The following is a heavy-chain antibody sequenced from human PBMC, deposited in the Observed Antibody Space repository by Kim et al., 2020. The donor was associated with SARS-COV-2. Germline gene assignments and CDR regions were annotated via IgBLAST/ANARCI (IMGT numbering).Heavy chain of an antibody. J-gene: IGHJ5*02. CDR1: GYTFTSYA. Sequence: ASVKVSCKASGYTFTSYAMQWVRQAPGQSLEWMGWINADKGNTEYSQNFQDRVTLARDTSRNTAYMELSRLRSEDTAVYYCARDALWDISAWFDNWGQGTLVTVSS. CDR2: INADKGNT. D-gene: IGHD5-12*01. V-gene: IGHV1-3*01. CDR3: ARDALWDISAWFDN.